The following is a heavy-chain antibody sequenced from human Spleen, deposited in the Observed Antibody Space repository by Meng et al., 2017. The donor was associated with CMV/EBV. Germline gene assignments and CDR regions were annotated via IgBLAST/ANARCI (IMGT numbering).Heavy chain of an antibody. Sequence: GESLKISCAASGFTFSSYSMNWVRQAPGKGLEWVSSISSSSSYIYYADSVKGRFTISRDNAKSSLYLQMNSLRAEDTAVYYCARDLSLDFWSGYYTGGGDGMDVWGQGTTVTVSS. CDR3: ARDLSLDFWSGYYTGGGDGMDV. CDR2: ISSSSSYI. CDR1: GFTFSSYS. V-gene: IGHV3-21*01. J-gene: IGHJ6*02. D-gene: IGHD3-3*01.